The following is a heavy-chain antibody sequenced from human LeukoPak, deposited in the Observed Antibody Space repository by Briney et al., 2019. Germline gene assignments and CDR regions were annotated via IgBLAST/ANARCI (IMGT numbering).Heavy chain of an antibody. V-gene: IGHV1-69*05. J-gene: IGHJ5*02. D-gene: IGHD6-13*01. CDR3: ASARAAAGSLWFDP. CDR2: IIPIFGTA. Sequence: GASVKVSCKASGYTFTGYYMHWVRHAPGQGLEWMGGIIPIFGTANYAQKFQGRVTITTDESTSTAYMELSSLRSEDTAVYYCASARAAAGSLWFDPWGQGTLVTVSS. CDR1: GYTFTGYY.